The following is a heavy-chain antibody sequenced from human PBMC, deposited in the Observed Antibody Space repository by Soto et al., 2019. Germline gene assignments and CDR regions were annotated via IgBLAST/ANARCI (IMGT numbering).Heavy chain of an antibody. J-gene: IGHJ4*02. V-gene: IGHV3-74*01. D-gene: IGHD1-26*01. CDR1: GFTFSASW. CDR2: INGGGSTT. CDR3: ARVVAHYNGSYRTIDY. Sequence: EVQLVESGGGLVQPGGSLRLSCAASGFTFSASWMYWVRQAPGKGLVWVSRINGGGSTTSYADSVKGRFTVSRDNAKNTLYLQMNSLRAEDTAVYYCARVVAHYNGSYRTIDYWGQGTLVTVSS.